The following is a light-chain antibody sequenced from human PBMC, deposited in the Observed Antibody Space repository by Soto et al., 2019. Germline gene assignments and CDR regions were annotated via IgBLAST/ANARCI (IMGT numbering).Light chain of an antibody. CDR3: QQRSNWPLT. Sequence: DIVMTQSPGSLSASPGERATLSCRASQSVSSYLAWYQQKPGQAPRLLIYDASNRATGIPARFSGSGSGTDFTLTISSLEPEDFAVYYCQQRSNWPLTFGGGTKVDIK. J-gene: IGKJ4*01. CDR2: DAS. V-gene: IGKV3-11*01. CDR1: QSVSSY.